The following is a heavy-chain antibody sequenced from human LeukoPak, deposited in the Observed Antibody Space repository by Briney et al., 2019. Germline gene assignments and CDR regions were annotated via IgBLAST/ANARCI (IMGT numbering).Heavy chain of an antibody. CDR3: ATSNCGGDCYSLDY. V-gene: IGHV1-8*01. CDR2: MNPNSGNT. CDR1: GYTFTSYD. Sequence: ASVKVSCKASGYTFTSYDINWVRHATGQGLEWMGWMNPNSGNTGYAQKFQGRVTMTTNTSISTAYMELSSLRSEDTAVYYCATSNCGGDCYSLDYWGQGTLVTVSS. J-gene: IGHJ4*02. D-gene: IGHD2-21*02.